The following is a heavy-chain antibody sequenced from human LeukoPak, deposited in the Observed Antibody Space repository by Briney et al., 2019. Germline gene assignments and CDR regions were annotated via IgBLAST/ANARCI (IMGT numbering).Heavy chain of an antibody. V-gene: IGHV3-15*01. CDR2: IRSKIDGGTT. CDR1: GFTFGNGW. Sequence: GGSLRLSCAASGFTFGNGWMSWVRQAPGKGLEWVGRIRSKIDGGTTDYAAPVKGRFTISRDDSKNTLYLQMNSLRDEDTAVYYCARVSPRGYYDSPGYMTWFDPWGQGTLVTVSS. J-gene: IGHJ5*02. CDR3: ARVSPRGYYDSPGYMTWFDP. D-gene: IGHD3-22*01.